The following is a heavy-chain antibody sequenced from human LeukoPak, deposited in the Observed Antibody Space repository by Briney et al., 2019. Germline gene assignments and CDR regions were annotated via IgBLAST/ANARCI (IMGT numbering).Heavy chain of an antibody. J-gene: IGHJ4*02. Sequence: GGSLRLSCAASGFTFSSYSMNWVRQAPGKGLEWVSSISSSSSYIYYADSVKGRFTISRDNAKNSLYLQMNSLRAEDTAVYYCARDPNGSGSYYNEVDYWGQGTLVTVSS. CDR3: ARDPNGSGSYYNEVDY. CDR1: GFTFSSYS. V-gene: IGHV3-21*01. CDR2: ISSSSSYI. D-gene: IGHD3-10*01.